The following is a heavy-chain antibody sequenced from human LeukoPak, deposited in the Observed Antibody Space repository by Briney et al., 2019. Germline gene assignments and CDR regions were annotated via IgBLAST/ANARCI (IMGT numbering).Heavy chain of an antibody. V-gene: IGHV4-59*01. CDR1: GGSISSYY. CDR2: IYYSGST. D-gene: IGHD1-1*01. J-gene: IGHJ4*02. Sequence: SSETLSLTCTVSGGSISSYYWSWIRQPPGKGPEWIGYIYYSGSTNYNPSLKSRVTISVDTSKNQFSLKLSSVTAADTAVYYCARGGYNWALFDYWGQGTLVTVSS. CDR3: ARGGYNWALFDY.